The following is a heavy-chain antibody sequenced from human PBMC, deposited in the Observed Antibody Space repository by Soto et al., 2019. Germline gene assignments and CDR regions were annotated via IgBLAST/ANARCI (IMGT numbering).Heavy chain of an antibody. CDR3: ARDVKPFDYPMYYFDY. J-gene: IGHJ4*02. V-gene: IGHV1-3*01. CDR1: GYTFTSYA. D-gene: IGHD3-9*01. CDR2: INAGNGNT. Sequence: GASVNVSCKASGYTFTSYAMHWVRQAPGQRLEWMGWINAGNGNTKYSQKFQGRVTITRDTSASTAYMELSSLRSEDTAVYYCARDVKPFDYPMYYFDYWGQGTLVTVSS.